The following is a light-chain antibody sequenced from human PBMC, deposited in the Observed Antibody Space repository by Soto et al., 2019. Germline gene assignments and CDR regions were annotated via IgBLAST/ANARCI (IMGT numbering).Light chain of an antibody. CDR3: SSYTSSSTLGV. CDR1: SSDVGGYNY. CDR2: DVS. J-gene: IGLJ1*01. Sequence: QSALTQPASVSGSPGQSITISCTGTSSDVGGYNYVSWYQQHPGKAPKLMIYDVSNRPSGVSNRFPGSKSGNTASLTISGLQAEDEADYYCSSYTSSSTLGVFGTGTKDTVL. V-gene: IGLV2-14*01.